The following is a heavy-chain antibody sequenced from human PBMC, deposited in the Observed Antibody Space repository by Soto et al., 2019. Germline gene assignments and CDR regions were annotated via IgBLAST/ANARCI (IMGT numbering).Heavy chain of an antibody. J-gene: IGHJ4*02. CDR3: ARSDYDILTGYYKTPFDY. Sequence: QLQLQESGSGLVKPSQTLSLTCAVSGGSISSGGYSWSWIRQPPGKGLEWIGYIYHSGSTYYNPSLKSRVTISVDRSKNQFSLKLSSVTAADTAVYYCARSDYDILTGYYKTPFDYWGQGTLVTVSS. CDR1: GGSISSGGYS. D-gene: IGHD3-9*01. CDR2: IYHSGST. V-gene: IGHV4-30-2*01.